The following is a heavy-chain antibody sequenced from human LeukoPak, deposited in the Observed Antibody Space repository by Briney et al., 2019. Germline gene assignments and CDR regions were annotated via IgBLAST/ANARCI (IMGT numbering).Heavy chain of an antibody. J-gene: IGHJ4*02. Sequence: GGSLRLSCAASGFTFSDYYMNWIRQAPGKGLEWVSDISSSSSYTNYADSVKGRFTISRDNAKNSLYLQMNSLRAEDTAVYYCARLPVTDKVDYWGQGTLVTVSS. V-gene: IGHV3-11*06. CDR1: GFTFSDYY. CDR2: ISSSSSYT. D-gene: IGHD4-17*01. CDR3: ARLPVTDKVDY.